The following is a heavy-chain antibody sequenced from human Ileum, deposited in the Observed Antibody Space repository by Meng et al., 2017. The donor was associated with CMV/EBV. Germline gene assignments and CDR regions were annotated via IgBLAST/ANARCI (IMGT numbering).Heavy chain of an antibody. D-gene: IGHD1-7*01. CDR1: GYNFISNN. Sequence: QVQLVQSGSEVKKPGASVKVSCKASGYNFISNNMIWVRQAPGQGPEWMGRINPDTGGTNYAQKFQGRVTMTRDTSTSTAYMELSRLTSDDTAVYFCMTVYGNYPNWGQGALVTVSS. CDR3: MTVYGNYPN. CDR2: INPDTGGT. V-gene: IGHV1-2*06. J-gene: IGHJ4*02.